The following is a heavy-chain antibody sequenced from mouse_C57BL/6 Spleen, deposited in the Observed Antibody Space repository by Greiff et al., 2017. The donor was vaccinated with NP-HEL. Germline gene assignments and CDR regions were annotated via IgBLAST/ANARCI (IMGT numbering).Heavy chain of an antibody. J-gene: IGHJ2*01. CDR2: ISSSGST. CDR3: ARTARIKY. CDR1: GYSITSGYG. D-gene: IGHD1-2*01. V-gene: IGHV3-2*02. Sequence: EVQLQESGPGLVKPSQSLSLTCTVTGYSITSGYGWNWIRQFPGNKLEWMGYISSSGSTTYNPSLKSRISITRDTSKNQFCLQLNSVTTEDTSTYYCARTARIKYWGQGTTLTVSS.